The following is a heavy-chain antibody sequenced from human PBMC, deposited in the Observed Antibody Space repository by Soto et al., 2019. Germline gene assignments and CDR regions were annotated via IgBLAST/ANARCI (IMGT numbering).Heavy chain of an antibody. J-gene: IGHJ4*02. CDR2: IDPSDSYT. CDR3: ARPTTTFGYFDY. CDR1: GYSFTSYW. V-gene: IGHV5-10-1*01. Sequence: GESLKISCKGSGYSFTSYWISWVRQMPGKGLEWMGRIDPSDSYTNYSPSFQGHVTTSADKSISTAYLQWSSLKASDTAMYYCARPTTTFGYFDYWGQGTLVTVSS. D-gene: IGHD3-16*01.